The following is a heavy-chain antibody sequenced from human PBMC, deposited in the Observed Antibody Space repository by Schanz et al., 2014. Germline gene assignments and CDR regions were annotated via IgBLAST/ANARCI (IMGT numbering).Heavy chain of an antibody. V-gene: IGHV3-11*05. CDR1: GFTFSDYY. CDR2: ISNSGTYT. CDR3: ASVIMVAGNHRDGRDV. J-gene: IGHJ6*02. D-gene: IGHD6-19*01. Sequence: QVQLVESGGGLVKPGGSLRLSCAASGFTFSDYYMTWMRQAPGKGLEWISYISNSGTYTKYADSVKGRFVISRDNARSSLYRQMSSLRDGDTAVYYCASVIMVAGNHRDGRDVWGQGTTVIVSS.